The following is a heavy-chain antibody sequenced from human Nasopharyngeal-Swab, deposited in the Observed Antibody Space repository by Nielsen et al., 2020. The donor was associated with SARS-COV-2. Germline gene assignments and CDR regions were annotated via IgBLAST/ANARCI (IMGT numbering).Heavy chain of an antibody. CDR1: GFTFSSYD. Sequence: GGSLRLSCAASGFTFSSYDMHWVRQATGKGLEWVSAIGTAGDTYYPGSVKGRLTISRDNAKNSLYLQMNSLRAEDTAVYYCARDKGIQYCSSTSCYESMIDYYGMDVWGQGTTVTVSS. CDR3: ARDKGIQYCSSTSCYESMIDYYGMDV. CDR2: IGTAGDT. V-gene: IGHV3-13*01. D-gene: IGHD2-2*01. J-gene: IGHJ6*02.